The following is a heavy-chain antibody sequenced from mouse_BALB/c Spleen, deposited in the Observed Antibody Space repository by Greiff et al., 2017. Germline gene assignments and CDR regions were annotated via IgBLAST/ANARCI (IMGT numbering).Heavy chain of an antibody. D-gene: IGHD4-1*02. CDR1: GYTFTDYE. V-gene: IGHV1-15*01. CDR2: IDPETGGT. Sequence: QVQLKQSGAELVRPGASVTLSCKASGYTFTDYEMHWVKQTPVHGLEWIGAIDPETGGTAYNQKFKGKATLTADKSSSTAYMELRSLTSEDSAVYYCTSQLSYWGQGTTLTVSS. CDR3: TSQLSY. J-gene: IGHJ2*01.